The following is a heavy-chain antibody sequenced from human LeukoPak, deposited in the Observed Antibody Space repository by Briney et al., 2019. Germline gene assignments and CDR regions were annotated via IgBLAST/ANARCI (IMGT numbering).Heavy chain of an antibody. V-gene: IGHV3-30*03. CDR1: GFTFSSYG. D-gene: IGHD3-10*01. CDR2: ISYDGSNK. CDR3: AQIQFGESDFDY. J-gene: IGHJ4*02. Sequence: GGSLRLSCAASGFTFSSYGMHWVRQAPGKGLECVAVISYDGSNKYYADSVKGRFTISRDNSKNTLYLQMNSLRAEDTAVYYCAQIQFGESDFDYWGQGTLVTVSS.